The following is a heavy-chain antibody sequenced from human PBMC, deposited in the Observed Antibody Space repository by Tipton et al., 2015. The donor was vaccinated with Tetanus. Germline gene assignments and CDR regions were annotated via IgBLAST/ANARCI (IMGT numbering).Heavy chain of an antibody. V-gene: IGHV1-18*01. J-gene: IGHJ6*02. Sequence: QLVQSGAEVKKPGASVKVSCKASGYTFTSYGISWVRQAPGQGLEWMGWISAYNGNTNYAQKLQGRVTMTTDTSTSTAYMELSSLRSEDTAVYYCAREPTVTTPVYYYYYGMDVWGQGTTVTVSS. CDR2: ISAYNGNT. D-gene: IGHD4-11*01. CDR1: GYTFTSYG. CDR3: AREPTVTTPVYYYYYGMDV.